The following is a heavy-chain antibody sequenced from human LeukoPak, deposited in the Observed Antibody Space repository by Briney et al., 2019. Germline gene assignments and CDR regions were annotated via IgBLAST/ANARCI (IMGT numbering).Heavy chain of an antibody. V-gene: IGHV3-53*01. J-gene: IGHJ1*01. CDR3: AKGADVAVSGTYFQH. D-gene: IGHD6-19*01. CDR2: IYSGGST. CDR1: GFTVSSNY. Sequence: GGSLRLSCAASGFTVSSNYMSWVRQAPGKGLEWVSVIYSGGSTYYADSVKGRFTISRDNSKNTLYLQMNSLRAEDTAVYHCAKGADVAVSGTYFQHWGQGTLVTVSS.